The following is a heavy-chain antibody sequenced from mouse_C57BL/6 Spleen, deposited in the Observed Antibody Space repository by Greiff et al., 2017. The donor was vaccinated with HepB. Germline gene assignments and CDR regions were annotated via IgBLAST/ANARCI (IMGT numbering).Heavy chain of an antibody. V-gene: IGHV5-17*01. CDR1: GFTFSDYG. D-gene: IGHD2-2*01. CDR3: ERYGYYYFDY. J-gene: IGHJ2*01. Sequence: EVQVVESGGGLVKPGGSLKLSCAASGFTFSDYGMHWVRQAPEKGLEWVAYISSGSSTIYYADTVKGRFTISRDNSKNTLFLQMTSLRSEDTAMYYCERYGYYYFDYWGQGTTLTVSS. CDR2: ISSGSSTI.